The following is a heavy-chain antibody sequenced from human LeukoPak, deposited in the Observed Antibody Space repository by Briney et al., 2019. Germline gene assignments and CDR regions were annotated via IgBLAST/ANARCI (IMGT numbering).Heavy chain of an antibody. CDR2: IYPGDSDT. V-gene: IGHV5-51*01. Sequence: GESLQISCQGSGYSFTSYWIGWVRPMPGKGLEWMGIIYPGDSDTTYSPSFQGQVTISADKSITTAYLQWSSLKASDTAMYYCVRPPQAGSSSSEYWGQGTLVTVSS. D-gene: IGHD6-6*01. J-gene: IGHJ4*02. CDR3: VRPPQAGSSSSEY. CDR1: GYSFTSYW.